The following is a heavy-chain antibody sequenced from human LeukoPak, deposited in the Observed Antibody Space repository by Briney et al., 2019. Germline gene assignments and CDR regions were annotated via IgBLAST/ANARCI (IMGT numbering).Heavy chain of an antibody. J-gene: IGHJ4*02. CDR3: ARGGYCSSTSCYARWSFDY. D-gene: IGHD2-2*01. V-gene: IGHV4-4*02. Sequence: SGTRSLTCAVSGGSISSGNWWSSVRQPPGKGLEWIGEIYHSGSTNYNPSLKSRVTISVDKSKNQFSLKLSSVTAADTAVYYCARGGYCSSTSCYARWSFDYWGQGTLVTVSS. CDR2: IYHSGST. CDR1: GGSISSGNW.